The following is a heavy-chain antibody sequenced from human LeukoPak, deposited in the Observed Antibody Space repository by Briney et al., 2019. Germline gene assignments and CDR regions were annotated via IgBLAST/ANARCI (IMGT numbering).Heavy chain of an antibody. CDR2: ISGSGGST. V-gene: IGHV3-23*01. CDR3: AKGGAIVIVPAAPFDF. Sequence: GGSLRLSCAASGFTFSNYAMNWVRQAPGKGLEWVSAISGSGGSTYYADSVKGRLTISRDNSKNTLYLQMNSLRAEDTAVYYCAKGGAIVIVPAAPFDFWGQGTLVTVSS. D-gene: IGHD2-2*01. CDR1: GFTFSNYA. J-gene: IGHJ4*02.